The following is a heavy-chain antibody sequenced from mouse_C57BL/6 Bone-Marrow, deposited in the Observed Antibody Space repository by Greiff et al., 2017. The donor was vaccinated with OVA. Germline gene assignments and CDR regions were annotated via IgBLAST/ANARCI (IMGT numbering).Heavy chain of an antibody. CDR1: GYTFTSYW. V-gene: IGHV1-64*01. Sequence: QVQLQQPGAELVKPGASVKLSCKASGYTFTSYWMHWVKQRPGQGLEWIGMIHPNSGSTNYNEKFKSKATLTVDKSSSTAYMQLSSLTSEDSAVYYCARENYYGQFAYWGQGTLVTGSA. CDR3: ARENYYGQFAY. J-gene: IGHJ3*01. D-gene: IGHD2-1*01. CDR2: IHPNSGST.